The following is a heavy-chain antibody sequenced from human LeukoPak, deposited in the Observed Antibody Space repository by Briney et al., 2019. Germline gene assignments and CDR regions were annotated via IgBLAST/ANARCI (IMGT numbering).Heavy chain of an antibody. J-gene: IGHJ6*04. CDR1: GYTFTNYG. CDR2: ISVYNGNT. CDR3: ARDGDCTTTSCYSLYDYYGMDV. Sequence: ASVKVSCKASGYTFTNYGISWVRQAPGQGLEWMGWISVYNGNTNYAQKLQGRVTMTTGTSTSTAYMELRSLRSDDTAVYYCARDGDCTTTSCYSLYDYYGMDVWGKGTTVTVSS. V-gene: IGHV1-18*04. D-gene: IGHD2-2*01.